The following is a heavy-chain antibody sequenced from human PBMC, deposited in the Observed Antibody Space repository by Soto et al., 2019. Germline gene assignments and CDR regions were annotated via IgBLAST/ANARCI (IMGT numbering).Heavy chain of an antibody. Sequence: SETLSLTCTVSGGSISSGGYYWSWIRQHPGKGLEWIGYIYYSGSTYYNPSLKSRVTISVDTSKNQFSLKLSSVTAADTAVYYCARAIWFGEGAKYNWFDPWGQGTLVTVSS. J-gene: IGHJ5*02. CDR3: ARAIWFGEGAKYNWFDP. CDR2: IYYSGST. V-gene: IGHV4-31*03. D-gene: IGHD3-10*01. CDR1: GGSISSGGYY.